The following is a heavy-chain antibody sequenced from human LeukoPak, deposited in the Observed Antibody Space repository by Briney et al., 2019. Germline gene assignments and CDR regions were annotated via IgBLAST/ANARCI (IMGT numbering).Heavy chain of an antibody. CDR3: ARERHGHPFDS. CDR1: GGSMSSDY. CDR2: ISYSGDI. Sequence: TSETLSLTCTVSGGSMSSDYWTWIRQPPGKGLEWIGYISYSGDINYNPSLKSRLTISRDTSKNQFSLNLISVTAADTAVYYCARERHGHPFDSWGQGTLVTVSS. J-gene: IGHJ4*02. V-gene: IGHV4-59*01.